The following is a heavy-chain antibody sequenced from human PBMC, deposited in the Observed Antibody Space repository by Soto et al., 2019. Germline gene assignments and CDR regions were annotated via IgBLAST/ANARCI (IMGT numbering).Heavy chain of an antibody. CDR2: IIVDSGNT. Sequence: GXSVKVSCKASGFTFAYSALQWVRQARGQSLEWIGRIIVDSGNTKSAEKFTERVSMPWDMSTSTAFMELRSLSSDDTAVYYCATANNTRPFDYWGLGTLVTVSS. J-gene: IGHJ4*02. CDR1: GFTFAYSA. V-gene: IGHV1-58*01. CDR3: ATANNTRPFDY. D-gene: IGHD1-26*01.